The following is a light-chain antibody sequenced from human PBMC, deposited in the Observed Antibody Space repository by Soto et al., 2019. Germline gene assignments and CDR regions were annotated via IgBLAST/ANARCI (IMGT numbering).Light chain of an antibody. CDR1: SSDVGTNKY. CDR3: SSYTPTTWV. J-gene: IGLJ3*02. CDR2: EVS. V-gene: IGLV2-14*01. Sequence: QSALTQPASVSGSPGQSITISCTGTSSDVGTNKYVSWYQQHPGKAPQLMIYEVSNRPSGVSNRFSVSKSGNTASLTISGLQAEDEADYYCSSYTPTTWVFGGGTQLTVL.